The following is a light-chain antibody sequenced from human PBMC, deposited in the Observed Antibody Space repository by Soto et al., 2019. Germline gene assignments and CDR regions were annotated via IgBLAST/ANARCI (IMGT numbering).Light chain of an antibody. CDR1: HSVRSF. J-gene: IGKJ4*01. CDR2: GAS. Sequence: EIVLTQSPATLSLSPGDRATLSCRASHSVRSFLVWFQQKPALPPRLLIYGASNRAPGIPARFSASGSGTDFTLTISSLEPEDFAVYFCQQYRYWPLTFGGGTKVEIK. V-gene: IGKV3-11*01. CDR3: QQYRYWPLT.